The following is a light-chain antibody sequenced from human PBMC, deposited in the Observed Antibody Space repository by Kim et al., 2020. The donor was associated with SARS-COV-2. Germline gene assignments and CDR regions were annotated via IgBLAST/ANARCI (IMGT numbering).Light chain of an antibody. CDR1: SLRSYY. CDR3: NSRDSNDNVV. CDR2: GKD. Sequence: SSELTQDPAVSVALGQTVRITCQGDSLRSYYATWYQQKPGQAPKVVIYGKDNRPSGIPDRFSGSSLGNTAYLTITGTQAGDEADYYCNSRDSNDNVVFGG. J-gene: IGLJ2*01. V-gene: IGLV3-19*01.